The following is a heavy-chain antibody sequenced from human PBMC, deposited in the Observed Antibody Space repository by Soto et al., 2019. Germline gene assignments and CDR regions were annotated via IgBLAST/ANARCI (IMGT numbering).Heavy chain of an antibody. D-gene: IGHD4-4*01. J-gene: IGHJ6*02. CDR3: ARSYSNYLFYYGMDV. CDR2: IIPIFGTA. CDR1: GGTFSNYA. Sequence: SVKVSCKASGGTFSNYAISWVRQAPGQGLEWMGGIIPIFGTANYAQKFQGRVTITADESTSTAYMELSSLRSEDTAVYYCARSYSNYLFYYGMDVWGQGTTVTASS. V-gene: IGHV1-69*13.